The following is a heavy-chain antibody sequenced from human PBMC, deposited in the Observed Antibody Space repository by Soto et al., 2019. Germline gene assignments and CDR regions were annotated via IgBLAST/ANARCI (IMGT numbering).Heavy chain of an antibody. CDR2: IYYSGRT. D-gene: IGHD2-2*02. J-gene: IGHJ5*02. CDR3: ARGYCSSTSCYIWDNWFDP. CDR1: GGSISSYY. Sequence: QVQLQESGPGLVKPSETLSLTCTVSGGSISSYYWSWIRQPPGKGLEWIGYIYYSGRTNYNPSLKSRVTISVATSKNQFSLKLSSVTAADTAGYDCARGYCSSTSCYIWDNWFDPWGQGTLVTVSS. V-gene: IGHV4-59*01.